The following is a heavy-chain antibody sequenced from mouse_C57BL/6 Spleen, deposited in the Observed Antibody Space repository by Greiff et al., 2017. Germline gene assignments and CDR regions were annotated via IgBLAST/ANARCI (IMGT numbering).Heavy chain of an antibody. Sequence: QVQLQQPGAELVRPGSSVKLSCKASGYTFTSYWMHWVKQRPIQGLEWIGNIDPSDSETHYNQKFKDKATLTVDKSSSTAYMQLSSLTSEDSAVYYCARLDYYGPMDYWGQGTSVTVSS. CDR2: IDPSDSET. CDR1: GYTFTSYW. J-gene: IGHJ4*01. V-gene: IGHV1-52*01. CDR3: ARLDYYGPMDY. D-gene: IGHD1-2*01.